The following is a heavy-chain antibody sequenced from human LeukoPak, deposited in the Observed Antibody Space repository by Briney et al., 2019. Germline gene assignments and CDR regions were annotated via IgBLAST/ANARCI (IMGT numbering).Heavy chain of an antibody. Sequence: PGGSLRLSCAASGFTVSSNYMSWVRQAPGKGLEWVSIIYSGGSTFYADSVKGRVTTSRDNSKNTLYLQMNSLRAEGTAVYYCARGFRPDYWGQGTLVTVSS. CDR2: IYSGGST. J-gene: IGHJ4*02. CDR3: ARGFRPDY. V-gene: IGHV3-53*01. CDR1: GFTVSSNY.